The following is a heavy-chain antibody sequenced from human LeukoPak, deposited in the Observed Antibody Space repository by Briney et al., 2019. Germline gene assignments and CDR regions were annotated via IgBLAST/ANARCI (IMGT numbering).Heavy chain of an antibody. CDR1: GFTFSDYY. CDR2: ISSSGSTI. Sequence: GGSLRLSCAASGFTFSDYYMSWIRQAPGKGLEWVSYISSSGSTIYYADSVKGRFTISRDNAKNSLYLQMNSLRAEDTAVYYCAREEYLTVVTWDYWGQGTLVTVSS. D-gene: IGHD4-23*01. J-gene: IGHJ4*02. CDR3: AREEYLTVVTWDY. V-gene: IGHV3-11*04.